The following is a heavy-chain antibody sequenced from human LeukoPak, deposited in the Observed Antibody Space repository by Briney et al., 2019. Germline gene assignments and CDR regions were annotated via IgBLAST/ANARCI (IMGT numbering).Heavy chain of an antibody. Sequence: GGSLRLSCTASGLTFTYYAMTWVRQAPGKGLEWVSLISGSGGGAKYADSVKGRFTISRDNSKNTLFLQMSSLRAEDTAIYYCAKVGSSGWYAMDVWGRGTSVTVS. D-gene: IGHD6-19*01. CDR1: GLTFTYYA. V-gene: IGHV3-23*01. CDR3: AKVGSSGWYAMDV. CDR2: ISGSGGGA. J-gene: IGHJ6*02.